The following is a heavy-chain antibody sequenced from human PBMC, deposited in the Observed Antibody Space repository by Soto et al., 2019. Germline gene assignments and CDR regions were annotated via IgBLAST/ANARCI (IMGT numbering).Heavy chain of an antibody. CDR2: IYYSGST. CDR3: ARPQQQLGWGGPWYFDL. CDR1: GGSISSSSYY. Sequence: QLQLQESGPGLVKPSETLSLTCTVSGGSISSSSYYWGWIRQPPGKGLEWIGSIYYSGSTYYNPSLKGRVTISVDTSKNQFSLKLSSVTAADTAVYYCARPQQQLGWGGPWYFDLWGRGTLVTVSS. D-gene: IGHD6-13*01. J-gene: IGHJ2*01. V-gene: IGHV4-39*01.